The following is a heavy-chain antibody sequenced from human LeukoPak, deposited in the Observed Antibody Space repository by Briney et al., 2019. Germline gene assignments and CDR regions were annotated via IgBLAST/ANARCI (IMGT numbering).Heavy chain of an antibody. D-gene: IGHD5-18*01. Sequence: PSETLSLTCTVSGGSISSSSYYWGWIRQPPGKGLEWIGSIYYSGSTYYNPSLKSRVTISVDTSKNQFSLKLSSVTAADTAVYYCARLPWIQLWPATVFDYWGQGTLVTVSS. J-gene: IGHJ4*02. CDR1: GGSISSSSYY. CDR3: ARLPWIQLWPATVFDY. V-gene: IGHV4-39*01. CDR2: IYYSGST.